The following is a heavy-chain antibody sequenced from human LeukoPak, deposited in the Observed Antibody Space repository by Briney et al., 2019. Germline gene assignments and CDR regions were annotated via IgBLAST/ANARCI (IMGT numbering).Heavy chain of an antibody. J-gene: IGHJ4*02. V-gene: IGHV4-39*07. D-gene: IGHD5-18*01. CDR3: ARGRRAAAMVTLFRFGY. Sequence: KASETLSLTCTVSGGSISSSSYYWGWIRQPPGKGLEWIGSIYYSGSTYYNPSLKSRVTISVDTSKNQFSLKLSSVTAADTAVYYCARGRRAAAMVTLFRFGYWGQGTLVTVSA. CDR2: IYYSGST. CDR1: GGSISSSSYY.